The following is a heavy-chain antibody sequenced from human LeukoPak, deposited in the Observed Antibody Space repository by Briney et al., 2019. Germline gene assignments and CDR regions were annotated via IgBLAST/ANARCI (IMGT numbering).Heavy chain of an antibody. CDR2: ISSSSSTI. CDR1: GFTFSSYS. CDR3: ARLLGSYYVAFDI. J-gene: IGHJ3*02. V-gene: IGHV3-48*01. Sequence: GGSLRLYCAASGFTFSSYSMNWVRQAPGKGLEWVSYISSSSSTIYYADSVKGRFTISRDNAKNSLYLQMNSLRAEDTAVYYCARLLGSYYVAFDIWGQGTMVTVSS. D-gene: IGHD1-26*01.